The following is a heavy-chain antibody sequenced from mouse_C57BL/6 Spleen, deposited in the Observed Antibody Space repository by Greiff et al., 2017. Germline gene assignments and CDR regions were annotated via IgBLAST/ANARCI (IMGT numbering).Heavy chain of an antibody. D-gene: IGHD2-4*01. CDR3: TYPVGLRRGDDY. V-gene: IGHV14-4*01. CDR1: GFNIKDDY. Sequence: VQLQQSGAELVRPGASVKLSCTASGFNIKDDYMHWVKQRPEPGLEWIGWIDPENGDTEYASKFQGKATITADTSSNTAYLQLSSLTSEDTAVYYCTYPVGLRRGDDYWGKAPLAQSPQ. J-gene: IGHJ2*01. CDR2: IDPENGDT.